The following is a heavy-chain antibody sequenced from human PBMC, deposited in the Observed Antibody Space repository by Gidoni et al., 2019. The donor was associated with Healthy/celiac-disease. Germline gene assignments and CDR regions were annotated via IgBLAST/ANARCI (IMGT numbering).Heavy chain of an antibody. J-gene: IGHJ3*02. V-gene: IGHV3-23*01. Sequence: EVQLLESGGGLVQPGGSLRLSCAASGFPFSRYAMSWVRQAPGKGLEWGSAISGSGGSTYYADSVQGRFTISRDNVKNTLYLQRNRLRDEDTAVYYCAKDNDDIWGSYRYGDAFDIWGQGTMVNVSS. D-gene: IGHD3-16*02. CDR1: GFPFSRYA. CDR2: ISGSGGST. CDR3: AKDNDDIWGSYRYGDAFDI.